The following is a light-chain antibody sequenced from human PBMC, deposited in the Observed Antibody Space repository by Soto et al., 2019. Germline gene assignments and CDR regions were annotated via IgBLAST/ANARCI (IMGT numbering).Light chain of an antibody. CDR2: GAS. J-gene: IGKJ1*01. CDR3: QQYGSSGT. V-gene: IGKV3-20*01. CDR1: QSVSNNY. Sequence: IVLTQSPATLSLSPGETATLSCIASQSVSNNYLAWYQQKPGQAPRLLIYGASSRVTGFPARFSGSGSGTDFTLTISGLEPEDFAVYYCQQYGSSGTFGQGTNVDIK.